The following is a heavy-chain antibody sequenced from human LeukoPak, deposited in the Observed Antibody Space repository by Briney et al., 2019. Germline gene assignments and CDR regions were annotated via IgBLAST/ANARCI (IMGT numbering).Heavy chain of an antibody. CDR1: GFTFSSYG. CDR3: AKGTVAGFPAH. Sequence: GGSLRLSCAASGFTFSSYGMHWVRQAPGKGLEWVAVISYDGSNKYYADSVKGRLTISRDNSKNTLYLQMNSLRAEDTAVYYCAKGTVAGFPAHWGQGTLVTVSS. J-gene: IGHJ1*01. D-gene: IGHD6-19*01. V-gene: IGHV3-30*18. CDR2: ISYDGSNK.